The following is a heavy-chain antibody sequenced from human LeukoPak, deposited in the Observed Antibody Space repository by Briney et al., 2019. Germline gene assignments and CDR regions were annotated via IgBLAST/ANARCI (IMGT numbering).Heavy chain of an antibody. Sequence: ASVKVSCKAAGYTFTGYYMHWVRQAPGQGLEWMGWINPNSGGTNYAQKFQGRVTMTRDTSISTAYMELSRLRSEDTAVYYCARGSGSSRWYFAWVHRNYYYYYYMDVWGKGTTVTVSS. CDR3: ARGSGSSRWYFAWVHRNYYYYYYMDV. CDR2: INPNSGGT. D-gene: IGHD6-13*01. V-gene: IGHV1-2*02. J-gene: IGHJ6*03. CDR1: GYTFTGYY.